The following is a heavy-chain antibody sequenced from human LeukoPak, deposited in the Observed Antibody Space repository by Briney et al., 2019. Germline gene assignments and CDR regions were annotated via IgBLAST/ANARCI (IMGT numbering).Heavy chain of an antibody. D-gene: IGHD2-2*02. CDR1: GGSISSYY. Sequence: PSETLSLTCTVSGGSISSYYWSWIRQPPGKGLEWIGYIYYSGSTNYNPPLKSRVTISADTSKNQFSLKLSSVTAADTAVYYCARHSPYCSSTSCYTDWFDPWGQGTLVTVSS. J-gene: IGHJ5*02. CDR2: IYYSGST. CDR3: ARHSPYCSSTSCYTDWFDP. V-gene: IGHV4-59*08.